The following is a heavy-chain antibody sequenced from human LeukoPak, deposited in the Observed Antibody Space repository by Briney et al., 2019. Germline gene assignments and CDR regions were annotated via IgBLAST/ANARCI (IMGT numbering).Heavy chain of an antibody. CDR3: ARADCSGSTCYLRRSWFDP. CDR2: ISTSSRYI. CDR1: GFTFSSFD. J-gene: IGHJ5*02. V-gene: IGHV3-21*01. Sequence: GRSLRLSCAASGFTFSSFDMNWVRQAPGKGLEWVSSISTSSRYIYYRDSVKGRFTISRDDAKNSLYLQMNSPRVEDTAVYYCARADCSGSTCYLRRSWFDPWGQGTLVTVSS. D-gene: IGHD2-2*01.